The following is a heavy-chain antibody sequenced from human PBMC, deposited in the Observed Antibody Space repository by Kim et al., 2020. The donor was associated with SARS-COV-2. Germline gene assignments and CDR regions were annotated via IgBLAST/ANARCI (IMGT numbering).Heavy chain of an antibody. CDR3: AREGGYDFWSGYYSDYYYYMDV. Sequence: GGSLRLSCAASGFTFSSYWMHWVRQAPGKGLVWVSRINSDGSSTSYADSVKGRFTISRDNAKNTLYLQMNSLRAEDTAVYYCAREGGYDFWSGYYSDYYYYMDVWGKGTTVTVSS. CDR1: GFTFSSYW. J-gene: IGHJ6*03. D-gene: IGHD3-3*01. V-gene: IGHV3-74*01. CDR2: INSDGSST.